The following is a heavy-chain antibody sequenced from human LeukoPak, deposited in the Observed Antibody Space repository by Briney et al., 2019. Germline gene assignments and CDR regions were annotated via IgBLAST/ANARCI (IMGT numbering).Heavy chain of an antibody. Sequence: ASVKVSCKASGYTFTSYGISWVRQAPGQGLEWMGWISAYNGNTNYAQKLQGRVTMTTDTSTSTAYMELRSLRSDDTAVYYCAREYSSGWCLVNWFDPWGQGTLVTVSS. CDR3: AREYSSGWCLVNWFDP. CDR2: ISAYNGNT. CDR1: GYTFTSYG. J-gene: IGHJ5*02. D-gene: IGHD6-19*01. V-gene: IGHV1-18*01.